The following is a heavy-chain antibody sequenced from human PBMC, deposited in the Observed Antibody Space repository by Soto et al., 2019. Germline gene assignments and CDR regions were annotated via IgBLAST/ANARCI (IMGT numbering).Heavy chain of an antibody. J-gene: IGHJ4*02. CDR3: ATRDPGHY. V-gene: IGHV1-2*02. CDR2: INPNSGGT. Sequence: ASVKVSCKASGYTFTGYYMHWVRQAPGQGLEWMGWINPNSGGTNYAQEFQGRVTMTRDTSISTAYMELSSLRSEDTAVYYCATRDPGHYWGQGTLVTVSS. CDR1: GYTFTGYY.